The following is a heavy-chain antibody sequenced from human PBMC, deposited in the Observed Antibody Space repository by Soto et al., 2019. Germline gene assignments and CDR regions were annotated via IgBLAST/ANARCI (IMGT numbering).Heavy chain of an antibody. CDR1: GYTFTSYG. Sequence: ASVKVSCKASGYTFTSYGISWVRQAPGQGLEWMGWISVYNGKTNYAQNFQGRVTMTTDTSTSTAYMELRSLRSDDTAVYYCVRDLDGSGSYYTDYWGLGTVVTVSS. CDR2: ISVYNGKT. V-gene: IGHV1-18*01. CDR3: VRDLDGSGSYYTDY. D-gene: IGHD3-10*01. J-gene: IGHJ4*02.